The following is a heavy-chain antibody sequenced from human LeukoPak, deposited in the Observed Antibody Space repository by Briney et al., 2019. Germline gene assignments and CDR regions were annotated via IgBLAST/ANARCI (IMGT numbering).Heavy chain of an antibody. Sequence: PGGSLRLSCAASGFTFSSYAMSWVRQAPGKGLEWVSAISGSGGSTYYADSVKGRFTISRDNSKNTLYLQMNSLRAEDTAVYYCAKDRYYDSSGGNLFDYWGQGTLVTVSS. CDR2: ISGSGGST. V-gene: IGHV3-23*01. CDR3: AKDRYYDSSGGNLFDY. D-gene: IGHD3-22*01. CDR1: GFTFSSYA. J-gene: IGHJ4*02.